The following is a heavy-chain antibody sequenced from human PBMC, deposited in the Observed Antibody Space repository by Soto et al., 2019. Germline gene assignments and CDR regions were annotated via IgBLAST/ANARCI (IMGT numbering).Heavy chain of an antibody. V-gene: IGHV4-4*02. Sequence: SETLSLTCAVSGGSISSSNWWSWVRQPPGKGLEWIGEIYHSGSTNYNPSLKSRVTISVDKYKNQFSLKLSSVTAADTAVYYCARSNYCSWSYTSGSLACDGMDVWGQG. CDR2: IYHSGST. CDR3: ARSNYCSWSYTSGSLACDGMDV. CDR1: GGSISSSNW. J-gene: IGHJ6*02. D-gene: IGHD3-10*01.